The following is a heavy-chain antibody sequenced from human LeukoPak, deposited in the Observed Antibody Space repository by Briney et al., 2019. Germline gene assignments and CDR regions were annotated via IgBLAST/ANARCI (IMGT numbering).Heavy chain of an antibody. CDR1: GFTFNSYW. J-gene: IGHJ4*02. V-gene: IGHV3-7*01. CDR3: ARIYYFGDNNWRYFDN. D-gene: IGHD3-10*01. CDR2: IDPDGSEK. Sequence: GGSLRLSCAASGFTFNSYWMSWVRQAPGKGLEWVANIDPDGSEKRYGDSAKGRFTTSRDNAKNSLYLQMNSLRAEDTAIYYCARIYYFGDNNWRYFDNWGQGTLVTVSS.